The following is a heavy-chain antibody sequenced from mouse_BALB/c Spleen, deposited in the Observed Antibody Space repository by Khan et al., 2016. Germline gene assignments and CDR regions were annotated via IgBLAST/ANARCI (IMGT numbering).Heavy chain of an antibody. CDR1: GYTFTSYW. CDR3: ARYYGAFAY. J-gene: IGHJ3*01. CDR2: INPSNGRT. Sequence: QVQLQQPGAELVKPGASVKLSCKASGYTFTSYWMHWVKQRPGQGIEWIGEINPSNGRTNYNEKFKSKATLTVDKSSSTAYMQLSSLTSEDSAVYDCARYYGAFAYWGQGTLVTVSA. V-gene: IGHV1S81*02. D-gene: IGHD1-1*02.